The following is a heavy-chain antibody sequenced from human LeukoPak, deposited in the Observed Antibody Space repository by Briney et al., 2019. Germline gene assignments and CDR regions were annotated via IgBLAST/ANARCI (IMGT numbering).Heavy chain of an antibody. Sequence: GGSLRLSCAASGFNVSSNYMSWVRQAPGKGLEWVSVIYSSGRTVYTDSVKDRFTFSRDNSKNRVYLQMNRLRVEDTAVYYCARERMATWFDPWGQGTLVTVSS. V-gene: IGHV3-53*01. J-gene: IGHJ5*02. D-gene: IGHD5-24*01. CDR3: ARERMATWFDP. CDR1: GFNVSSNY. CDR2: IYSSGRT.